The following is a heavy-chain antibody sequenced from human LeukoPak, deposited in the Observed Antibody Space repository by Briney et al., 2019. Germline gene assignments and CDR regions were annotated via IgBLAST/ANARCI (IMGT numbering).Heavy chain of an antibody. D-gene: IGHD6-13*01. J-gene: IGHJ5*02. Sequence: PGGSLRLSCAASGFTVSSNYMSWVRQAPGKGLEWVSVIYSGGSTYYADSVKGRFTISRDNSKNTLYLQMNSLRAEDTAVYYCARGYSSSWYRFDPWGQGTLVTVSS. CDR2: IYSGGST. CDR1: GFTVSSNY. CDR3: ARGYSSSWYRFDP. V-gene: IGHV3-53*01.